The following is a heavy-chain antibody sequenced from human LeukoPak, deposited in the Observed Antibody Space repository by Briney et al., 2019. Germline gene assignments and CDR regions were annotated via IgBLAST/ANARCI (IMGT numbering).Heavy chain of an antibody. Sequence: SETLSLTCGVSGGAITNYYWNWIRQAPGKGLEWIGYIYYSGSTNYNPSLKSRVTISVDTSKNQFSLKLSSVTAADTAVYYCARSPIHAFDIWGQGTMVTVSS. CDR1: GGAITNYY. CDR2: IYYSGST. CDR3: ARSPIHAFDI. V-gene: IGHV4-59*01. J-gene: IGHJ3*02.